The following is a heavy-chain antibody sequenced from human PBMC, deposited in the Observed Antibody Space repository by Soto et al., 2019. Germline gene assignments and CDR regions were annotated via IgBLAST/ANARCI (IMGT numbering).Heavy chain of an antibody. J-gene: IGHJ5*01. D-gene: IGHD7-27*01. CDR3: VRDVNWGFDS. V-gene: IGHV3-48*02. CDR1: GFNFDTEP. Sequence: EVQLVESGGGLVHPGGSLKLSCVASGFNFDTEPMNWVRQAPGKGLEWVSNIRSGGSATSYADSVKGRFTISRDNGKNSLYLQMNSLRDEDTAVYFCVRDVNWGFDSWGQGTLVTVSS. CDR2: IRSGGSAT.